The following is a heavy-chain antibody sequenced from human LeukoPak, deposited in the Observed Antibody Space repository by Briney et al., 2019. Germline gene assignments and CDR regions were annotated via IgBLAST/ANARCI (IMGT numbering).Heavy chain of an antibody. CDR3: ARDTLIVVVPAAYDY. CDR1: GFTFSSYS. Sequence: GGTLRLSCAASGFTFSSYSMNWVRQAPGKGLEWVSYISSSSSTIYYADSVKGRFTISRDNAKNSLYLQMNSLRAEDTAVYYCARDTLIVVVPAAYDYWGQGTLVTVSS. D-gene: IGHD2-2*01. J-gene: IGHJ4*02. V-gene: IGHV3-48*01. CDR2: ISSSSSTI.